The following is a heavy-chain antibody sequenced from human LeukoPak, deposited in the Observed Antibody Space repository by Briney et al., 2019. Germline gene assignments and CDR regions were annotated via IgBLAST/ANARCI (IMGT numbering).Heavy chain of an antibody. D-gene: IGHD6-19*01. V-gene: IGHV3-21*01. J-gene: IGHJ4*02. CDR1: GFTFGSYS. CDR2: ISSSSSYI. CDR3: ARGGKQWLAYFDY. Sequence: PGGSLRLSCAASGFTFGSYSMNWVRQAPGKGLEWVSSISSSSSYIYYADSVKGRFTISRDNAKNSLYLQMNSLRAEDTALYYCARGGKQWLAYFDYWGQGTLVTVSS.